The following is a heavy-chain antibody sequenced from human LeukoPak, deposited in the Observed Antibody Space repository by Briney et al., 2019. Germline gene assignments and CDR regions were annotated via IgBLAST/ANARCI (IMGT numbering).Heavy chain of an antibody. CDR1: GYAFTSYG. Sequence: GASVKVSCKASGYAFTSYGISWVRQAPGQGLEWMGWISAYNGNTNYAQKLQGRVTMTTDTSTSTAYMELRSLRSDDTAVYYCARDLRRDTMVRGVISIWGQGTMVTVSS. CDR3: ARDLRRDTMVRGVISI. V-gene: IGHV1-18*01. J-gene: IGHJ3*02. D-gene: IGHD3-10*01. CDR2: ISAYNGNT.